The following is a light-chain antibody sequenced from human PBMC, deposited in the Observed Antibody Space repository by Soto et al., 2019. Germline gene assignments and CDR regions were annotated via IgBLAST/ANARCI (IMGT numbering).Light chain of an antibody. Sequence: DIHMTQAPSTLSASVGDRVTITCRASQSINAWLAWYQQKPGKAPKLLIYDASSLESGVPSRFSGSGSGTEFTLTISSLQPDDFATYYCQQYNSYWTFGQGTKVDIK. J-gene: IGKJ1*01. CDR3: QQYNSYWT. V-gene: IGKV1-5*01. CDR1: QSINAW. CDR2: DAS.